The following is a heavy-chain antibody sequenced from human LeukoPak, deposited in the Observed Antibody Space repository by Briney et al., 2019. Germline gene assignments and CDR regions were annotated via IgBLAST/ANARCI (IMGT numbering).Heavy chain of an antibody. CDR3: ARAGANGIEAAGSLRY. J-gene: IGHJ4*02. CDR1: GGSISSYF. D-gene: IGHD6-13*01. CDR2: IYYTGTT. Sequence: SETLSLTCTVSGGSISSYFWGWIRQPPGKGLEWIGYIYYTGTTNYNPSLKSRVTISVDTSKNQFSLNLSSVTAADTAVYYCARAGANGIEAAGSLRYWGQGTLVTVSS. V-gene: IGHV4-59*01.